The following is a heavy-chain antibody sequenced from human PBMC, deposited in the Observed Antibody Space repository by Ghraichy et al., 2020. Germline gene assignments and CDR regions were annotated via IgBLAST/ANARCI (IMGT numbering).Heavy chain of an antibody. CDR1: GYSISSGYY. CDR2: FYHSGST. V-gene: IGHV4-38-2*02. CDR3: VREDWGAYYYDMDV. Sequence: SETLSLTCTVSGYSISSGYYWGWIRQPPGKGLEWIGSFYHSGSTYYNPSLKSRVTISVDTSKNQFSLKLSPVTAADTAVYYCVREDWGAYYYDMDVWGQGTTVTVSS. J-gene: IGHJ6*02. D-gene: IGHD3-16*01.